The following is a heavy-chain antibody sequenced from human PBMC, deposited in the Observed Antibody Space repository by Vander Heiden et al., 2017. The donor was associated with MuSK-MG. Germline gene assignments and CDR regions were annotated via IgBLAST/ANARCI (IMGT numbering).Heavy chain of an antibody. Sequence: EVRLLESGGDLVQPGGSLRLSCEASGFTFSTYAMSWVRQSPGKGLEWVSAISGSGDSTYYADSVRGRFTISRDNFRNTLYIQMNNVRAGDTAVYYCAKAARPRGDYHYFDYWGQGTLATVSS. CDR1: GFTFSTYA. CDR3: AKAARPRGDYHYFDY. V-gene: IGHV3-23*01. J-gene: IGHJ4*02. D-gene: IGHD4-17*01. CDR2: ISGSGDST.